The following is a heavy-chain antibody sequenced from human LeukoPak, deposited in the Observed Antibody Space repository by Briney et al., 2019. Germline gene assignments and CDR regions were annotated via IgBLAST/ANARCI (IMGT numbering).Heavy chain of an antibody. CDR1: GVTFSTYS. V-gene: IGHV3-21*01. D-gene: IGHD4-23*01. CDR3: ASVVDYGGNPRTYYFDC. J-gene: IGHJ4*02. CDR2: ISSSYSYI. Sequence: GGSLRLSCAASGVTFSTYSMNWVRQAPGKGLEWVSSISSSYSYIYYADSVKGRFTISRDNAKNSLYLQMNSLRADDTAVYYCASVVDYGGNPRTYYFDCWGQGTLVTVSS.